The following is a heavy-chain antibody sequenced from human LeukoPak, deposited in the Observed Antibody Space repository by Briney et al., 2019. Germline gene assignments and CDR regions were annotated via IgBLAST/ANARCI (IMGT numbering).Heavy chain of an antibody. V-gene: IGHV3-21*01. CDR3: ARGGMSYYDFWSGHSEFQH. CDR1: GFTFSTYS. CDR2: ISSSSSYI. J-gene: IGHJ1*01. D-gene: IGHD3-3*01. Sequence: GGSLRLSCAASGFTFSTYSMNWVRQAPGKGLEWVSSISSSSSYIYYADSVKGRFTISRDNAKNSLYLQMNSLRVEDWAVYYCARGGMSYYDFWSGHSEFQHWGQGTLVTVSS.